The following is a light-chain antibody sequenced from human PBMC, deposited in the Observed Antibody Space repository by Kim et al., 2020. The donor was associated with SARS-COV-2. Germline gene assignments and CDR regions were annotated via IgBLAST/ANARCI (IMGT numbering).Light chain of an antibody. CDR1: QSISSW. CDR2: KAS. CDR3: QQYNSAPWT. V-gene: IGKV1-5*03. Sequence: AAVGDRVTITCRASQSISSWLAWYQQKPGKAPKLLIYKASSLESGVPSRFSGSGSGTEFTLTISSLQPDDFATYHCQQYNSAPWTFGQGTKVDIK. J-gene: IGKJ1*01.